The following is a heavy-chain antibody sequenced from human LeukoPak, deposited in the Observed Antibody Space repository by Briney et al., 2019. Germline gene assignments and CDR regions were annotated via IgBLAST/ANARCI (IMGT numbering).Heavy chain of an antibody. V-gene: IGHV3-74*01. Sequence: PGGSLRLSCAASGFTFSSNWMHWVRQAPGKGLVWVSRINEDGSTTNYADSVKGRSTIFRDNAKNTLYLQMNSLRAEDTAVYYCVRDFRSADYWGQGTLVTVSS. CDR1: GFTFSSNW. J-gene: IGHJ4*02. CDR2: INEDGSTT. CDR3: VRDFRSADY.